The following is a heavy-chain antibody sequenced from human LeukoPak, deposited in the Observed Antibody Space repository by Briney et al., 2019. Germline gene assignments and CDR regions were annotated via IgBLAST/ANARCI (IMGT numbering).Heavy chain of an antibody. CDR1: GASINEYF. D-gene: IGHD1-26*01. CDR3: ARDRRGSFYTFDL. J-gene: IGHJ3*01. Sequence: SETLSLTCSVSGASINEYFWNWVRQTPEKSLDWIGYVSHTGATTNNPTLKSRGSITIDTSKSQISLTMTSVTAADSALYYCARDRRGSFYTFDLWGPGAIVSVS. CDR2: VSHTGAT. V-gene: IGHV4-59*01.